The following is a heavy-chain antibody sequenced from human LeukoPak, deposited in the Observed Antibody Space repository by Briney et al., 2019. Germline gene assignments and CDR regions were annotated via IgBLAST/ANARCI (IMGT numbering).Heavy chain of an antibody. V-gene: IGHV3-23*01. Sequence: GGSLRLSCAASGFTFSSYAMSWVRQAPGKGLEWVSAISGSGGSTYYADSVKGRFTISRDNSKNTLYLQMNSLRAEDTAVYYRAKAPHYDILTSAYYFDYWGQGTLVTVSS. CDR3: AKAPHYDILTSAYYFDY. D-gene: IGHD3-9*01. CDR1: GFTFSSYA. J-gene: IGHJ4*02. CDR2: ISGSGGST.